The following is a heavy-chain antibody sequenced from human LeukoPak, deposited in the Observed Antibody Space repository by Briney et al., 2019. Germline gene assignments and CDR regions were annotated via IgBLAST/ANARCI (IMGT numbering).Heavy chain of an antibody. D-gene: IGHD3-9*01. CDR2: VYTGGRT. Sequence: GGSLRLSCATSGFTIGKSDMAWVRQAPGKGLEWDSIVYTGGRTFHADSVKGRFTMSRDQSKNMVGLQMNSLRSEDTALYYCARGSMPGTGLPFDYWGQGTQVSVSS. J-gene: IGHJ4*02. CDR3: ARGSMPGTGLPFDY. V-gene: IGHV3-53*05. CDR1: GFTIGKSD.